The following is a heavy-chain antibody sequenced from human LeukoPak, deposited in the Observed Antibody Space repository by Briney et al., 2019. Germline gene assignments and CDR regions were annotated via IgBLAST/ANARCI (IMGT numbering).Heavy chain of an antibody. V-gene: IGHV3-21*01. CDR3: ARIAARPYYYYYMDV. CDR2: ISSSSSYI. D-gene: IGHD6-6*01. Sequence: GGSLRLSCAASGFTFSSYSMNWVRQAPGKGLEWVSSISSSSSYIYYADSVKGRFTISRDNAKNSLYLQMNSLRAEDTAVYCCARIAARPYYYYYMDVWGKGTTVTVSS. J-gene: IGHJ6*03. CDR1: GFTFSSYS.